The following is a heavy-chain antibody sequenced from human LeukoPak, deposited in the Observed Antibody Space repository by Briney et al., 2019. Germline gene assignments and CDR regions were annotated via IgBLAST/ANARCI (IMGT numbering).Heavy chain of an antibody. CDR3: ARGGGLDV. D-gene: IGHD3-16*01. CDR1: GFTFSSNW. V-gene: IGHV3-74*01. CDR2: INEDGSTT. Sequence: GGSLRLSCAASGFTFSSNWMHWVRQAPGKGLVWVSRINEDGSTTNYADSVKGRSTIFRDNAKNTLYLQMSNLRAEDTAVYFCARGGGLDVWGQGATVTVSS. J-gene: IGHJ6*02.